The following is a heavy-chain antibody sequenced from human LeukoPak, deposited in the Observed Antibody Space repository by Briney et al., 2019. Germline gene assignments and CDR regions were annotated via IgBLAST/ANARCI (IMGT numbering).Heavy chain of an antibody. V-gene: IGHV6-1*01. CDR2: AYYRSKWYK. CDR1: GDSVSSNSAS. CDR3: ARNRGGYIDY. Sequence: SQTLSLTCAIAGDSVSSNSASCSWIKQSPSRGFEWLGSAYYRSKWYKEYTLSVKSRITINADTPKNQRSLQLNSVTPEDTAVYYCARNRGGYIDYWGQGTLVTVSS. J-gene: IGHJ4*02. D-gene: IGHD2-15*01.